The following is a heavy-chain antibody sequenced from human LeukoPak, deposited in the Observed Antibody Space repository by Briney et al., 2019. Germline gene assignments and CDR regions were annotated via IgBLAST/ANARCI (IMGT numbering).Heavy chain of an antibody. CDR3: ARQACSSTSCYRHYYYGMDV. V-gene: IGHV5-51*01. D-gene: IGHD2-2*01. J-gene: IGHJ6*02. CDR2: VYPGDSDT. Sequence: GESLKISCKGSGYSFTAYWIAWVRQMPGKGLEWMGIVYPGDSDTRYSPSFQGQVTISADKSINTAYLQWSSLKASDTAMYYCARQACSSTSCYRHYYYGMDVWGQGTTVTVSS. CDR1: GYSFTAYW.